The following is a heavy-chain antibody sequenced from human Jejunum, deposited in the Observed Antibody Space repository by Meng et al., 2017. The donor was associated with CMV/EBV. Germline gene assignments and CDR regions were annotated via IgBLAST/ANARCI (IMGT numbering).Heavy chain of an antibody. Sequence: QFTLKESGPPLVKPPQPLSLTSPFSGFSLSTSEVGVGWIRQPPGKALEWLAVIYWDDDKRYSPSLKSRLTITKDTSKNQVVLTLTNMDPVDTATYYCALFTRSWFDPWGQGTLVTVSS. CDR3: ALFTRSWFDP. CDR2: IYWDDDK. J-gene: IGHJ5*02. CDR1: GFSLSTSEVG. D-gene: IGHD2-2*01. V-gene: IGHV2-5*02.